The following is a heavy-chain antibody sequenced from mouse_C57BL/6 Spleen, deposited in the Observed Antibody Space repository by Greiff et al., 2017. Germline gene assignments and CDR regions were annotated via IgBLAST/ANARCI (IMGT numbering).Heavy chain of an antibody. Sequence: EVHLVESGGGLVKPGGSLKLSCAASGFPFSDYGMHWVRQAPEKGLEWVAYISSGSSTIYYADTVKGRFTISRDNAKNTLFLQMTSLRSEDTAMYYCARGYYGSSPDYWGQGTTLTVSS. CDR3: ARGYYGSSPDY. CDR1: GFPFSDYG. V-gene: IGHV5-17*01. CDR2: ISSGSSTI. D-gene: IGHD1-1*01. J-gene: IGHJ2*01.